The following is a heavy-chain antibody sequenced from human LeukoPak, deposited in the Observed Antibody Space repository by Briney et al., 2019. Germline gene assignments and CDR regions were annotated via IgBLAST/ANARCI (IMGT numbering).Heavy chain of an antibody. Sequence: SETLSLTCTVSGGSISSYYWSWIRQPPGKGLEWIGYIYYSGSTNYNPSLKSRVTISVDTPKNQFSLKLSSVTAADTAVYYCARGPNNYWFDPWGQGTLVTVSS. CDR1: GGSISSYY. J-gene: IGHJ5*02. CDR2: IYYSGST. CDR3: ARGPNNYWFDP. V-gene: IGHV4-59*01.